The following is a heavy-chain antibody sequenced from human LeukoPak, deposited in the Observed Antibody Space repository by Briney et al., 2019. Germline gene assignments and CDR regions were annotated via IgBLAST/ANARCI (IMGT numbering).Heavy chain of an antibody. CDR1: GFPFSSYA. CDR3: AKDWQQLDYYYYGMDV. Sequence: GSLRLSCAASGFPFSSYAMSWVRQAPGKGLEWVSAISGSGGSTYYADSVKGRFTISRDNSKNTLYLQMNSLRAEDTAVYYCAKDWQQLDYYYYGMDVWGQGTTVTVSS. D-gene: IGHD6-13*01. CDR2: ISGSGGST. V-gene: IGHV3-23*01. J-gene: IGHJ6*02.